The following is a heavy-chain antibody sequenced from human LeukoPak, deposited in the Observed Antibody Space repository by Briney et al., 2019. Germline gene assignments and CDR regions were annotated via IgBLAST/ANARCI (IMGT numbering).Heavy chain of an antibody. Sequence: GGSLRLSCAASGFTFSDYYMSWLRQAPGKGLEWVSYISNSGSTINYAESVKGRFTISRDNAKNSLYLQMNSPRAEDTAVYYCARVSSSWSLRWGQGTLVTVSS. CDR2: ISNSGSTI. D-gene: IGHD6-13*01. V-gene: IGHV3-11*01. CDR1: GFTFSDYY. J-gene: IGHJ4*02. CDR3: ARVSSSWSLR.